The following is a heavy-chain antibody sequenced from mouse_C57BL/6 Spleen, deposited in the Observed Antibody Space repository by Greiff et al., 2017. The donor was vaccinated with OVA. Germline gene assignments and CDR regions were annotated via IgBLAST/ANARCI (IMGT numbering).Heavy chain of an antibody. CDR2: IYPGDGDT. Sequence: QVKLQQSGPELVKPGASVKISCKASGYAFSSSWMNWVKQRPGKGLEWIGRIYPGDGDTNYNGKFKGKATLTADKSSSTAYMQLSSLTSEDSSVYFCARSGGYYVDYAMDYWGQGTSVTVSS. J-gene: IGHJ4*01. CDR3: ARSGGYYVDYAMDY. V-gene: IGHV1-82*01. D-gene: IGHD2-3*01. CDR1: GYAFSSSW.